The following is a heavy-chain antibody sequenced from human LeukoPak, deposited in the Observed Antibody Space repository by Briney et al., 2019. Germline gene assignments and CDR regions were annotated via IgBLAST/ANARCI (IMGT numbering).Heavy chain of an antibody. J-gene: IGHJ4*02. CDR3: ARGLKDVAVAGTCFDY. V-gene: IGHV4-39*07. Sequence: SETLSLTCTVSGGSISSSSYSWGWLRQPPGKGMEWIGSIFYTGNTYYNPSLKTRVTISVDTSKNQFSLKLSSVTAADTAVYYCARGLKDVAVAGTCFDYWGQGTLVTVSS. CDR1: GGSISSSSYS. D-gene: IGHD6-19*01. CDR2: IFYTGNT.